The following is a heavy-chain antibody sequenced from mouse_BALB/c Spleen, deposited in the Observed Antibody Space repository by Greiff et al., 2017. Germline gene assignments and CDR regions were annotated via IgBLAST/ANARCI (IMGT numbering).Heavy chain of an antibody. CDR3: ARDDGSTPFDY. V-gene: IGHV5-4*02. Sequence: EVQLVESGGGLVKPGGSLKLSCAASGFTFSDYYMYWVRQTPEKRLEWVATISDGGSYTYYPDSVKGRFTISRDNAKNNLYLQMSSLKSEDTAMYYCARDDGSTPFDYWGQGTTLTVSS. CDR2: ISDGGSYT. J-gene: IGHJ2*01. CDR1: GFTFSDYY. D-gene: IGHD1-1*01.